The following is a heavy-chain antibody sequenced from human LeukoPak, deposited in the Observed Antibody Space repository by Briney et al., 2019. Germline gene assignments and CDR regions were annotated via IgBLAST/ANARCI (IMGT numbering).Heavy chain of an antibody. Sequence: KASETLSLTCTVSGGSISSYYWSWIRQPPGKGLEWIGYIYYSGSTNYNPSLKSRVTISVDTSKNQFSLKLSSVTAADTAVYYCARMTTVVTPDAFDIWGQGTMVTVSS. CDR3: ARMTTVVTPDAFDI. CDR2: IYYSGST. CDR1: GGSISSYY. V-gene: IGHV4-59*01. D-gene: IGHD4-23*01. J-gene: IGHJ3*02.